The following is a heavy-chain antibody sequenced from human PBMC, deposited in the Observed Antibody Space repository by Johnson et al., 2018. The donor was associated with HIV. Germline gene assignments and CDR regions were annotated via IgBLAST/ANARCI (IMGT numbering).Heavy chain of an antibody. CDR1: GFTFSSYD. J-gene: IGHJ3*02. CDR2: IGTAGDT. V-gene: IGHV3-13*01. D-gene: IGHD6-13*01. Sequence: VQLVESGGGLVQPGGSLRLSCAASGFTFSSYDMHWVRQATGKGLEWVSAIGTAGDTYYPGSVKVRFTISRENAKNSLYLQMNSLRAGDTAVYYCARAGSSPAANDAFDIWGQGTMVTVSS. CDR3: ARAGSSPAANDAFDI.